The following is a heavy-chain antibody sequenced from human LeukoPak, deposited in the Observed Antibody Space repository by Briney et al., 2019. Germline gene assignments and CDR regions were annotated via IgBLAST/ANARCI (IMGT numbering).Heavy chain of an antibody. CDR2: VSYDGSYK. V-gene: IGHV3-30*19. D-gene: IGHD1-1*01. CDR1: GFTFSSYG. Sequence: GGSLRLSCAASGFTFSSYGMHWVRQAPGKGLEWVAVVSYDGSYKYYADSVKGRFTISRDNSKNTLYLQMNSLRAEDTAVYYCARAPGYGAAYYFDYWGQGTLVTVSS. CDR3: ARAPGYGAAYYFDY. J-gene: IGHJ4*02.